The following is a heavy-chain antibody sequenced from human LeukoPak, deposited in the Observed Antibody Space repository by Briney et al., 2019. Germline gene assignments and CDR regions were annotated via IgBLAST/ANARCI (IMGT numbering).Heavy chain of an antibody. D-gene: IGHD2-21*01. CDR3: AREGEGFDY. CDR2: ISYDGSNK. Sequence: PGGSLRLSCAASGFTLSSYAMHWVRQAPGKGLEWVAVISYDGSNKYYADSVKGRFTISRDNSKNTLYLQMNSLRAEDTAVYYCAREGEGFDYWGQGTLVTVSS. J-gene: IGHJ4*02. V-gene: IGHV3-30-3*01. CDR1: GFTLSSYA.